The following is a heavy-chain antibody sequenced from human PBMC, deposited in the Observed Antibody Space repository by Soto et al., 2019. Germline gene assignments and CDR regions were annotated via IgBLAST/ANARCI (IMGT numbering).Heavy chain of an antibody. CDR2: IYYSGST. J-gene: IGHJ6*02. V-gene: IGHV4-39*01. D-gene: IGHD3-22*01. Sequence: QLQLQESGPGLVKPSETLSLTCTVSGGSISSSSYYWGWIRQPPGKGLEWIGSIYYSGSTYYNPSLKSRVTRSVDTSKNQFSLKLSSVTSADTAVSYCARGLGNTMIVVVHYYYYGMDVWGQGTTVTVSS. CDR3: ARGLGNTMIVVVHYYYYGMDV. CDR1: GGSISSSSYY.